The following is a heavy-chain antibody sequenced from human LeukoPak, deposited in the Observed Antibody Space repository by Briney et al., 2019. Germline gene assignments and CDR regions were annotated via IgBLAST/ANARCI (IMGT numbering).Heavy chain of an antibody. CDR1: GFTFSSYG. CDR2: INSDGSST. CDR3: ARDGVEFYNWFDP. D-gene: IGHD2-21*01. V-gene: IGHV3-74*01. J-gene: IGHJ5*02. Sequence: HPGGSLRLSCAASGFTFSSYGMSWVRQAPGKGLVWVSRINSDGSSTTYADSVKGRFTISRDNAKNTLYLQMNSLRAEDTAVYYCARDGVEFYNWFDPWGQGTLVTVSS.